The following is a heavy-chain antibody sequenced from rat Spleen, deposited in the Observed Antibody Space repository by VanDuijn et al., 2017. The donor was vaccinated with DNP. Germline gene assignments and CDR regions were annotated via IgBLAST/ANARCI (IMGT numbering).Heavy chain of an antibody. D-gene: IGHD1-4*01. V-gene: IGHV5S23*01. Sequence: EVQLVESGGGLVQPGNSLKLSCAASGFTFSDYHMAWVRQAPGKGLEWVASISFVGGNTYYGDSVKGRFTISRDNAKNTLYLQMDSLRSEDTATYYCAREYPWAHYFDYWGQGVMVTVSS. J-gene: IGHJ2*01. CDR3: AREYPWAHYFDY. CDR2: ISFVGGNT. CDR1: GFTFSDYH.